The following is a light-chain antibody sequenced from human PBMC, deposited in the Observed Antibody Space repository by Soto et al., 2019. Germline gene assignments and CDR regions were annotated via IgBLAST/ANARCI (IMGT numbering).Light chain of an antibody. Sequence: QSALTQPPSVSGSPGQSVAISCTGTGSDVGTFNRVSWYQQSPGTAPKLMIYDVSDRPSGVPDRFSGSKSGNTASLTISGLQAEDEADYYCSSYPRSSTYVFGTGTKVTVL. J-gene: IGLJ1*01. CDR1: GSDVGTFNR. CDR2: DVS. V-gene: IGLV2-18*02. CDR3: SSYPRSSTYV.